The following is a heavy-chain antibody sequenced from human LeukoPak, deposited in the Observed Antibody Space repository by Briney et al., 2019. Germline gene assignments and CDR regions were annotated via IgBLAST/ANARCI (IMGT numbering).Heavy chain of an antibody. CDR2: ILYDGSNK. Sequence: PGRSLRLSCAASAFTFSNYTMHWVRQAPGKGLEWVAVILYDGSNKYYADSVKGRFTISRDNSKNTLYLQMNSLRGEDTAVYYCARIPRTWLRFPYFDYWGQGTLVTVSS. J-gene: IGHJ4*02. D-gene: IGHD5-12*01. V-gene: IGHV3-30-3*01. CDR1: AFTFSNYT. CDR3: ARIPRTWLRFPYFDY.